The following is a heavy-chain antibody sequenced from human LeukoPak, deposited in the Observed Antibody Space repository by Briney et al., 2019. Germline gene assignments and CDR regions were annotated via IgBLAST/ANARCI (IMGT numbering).Heavy chain of an antibody. D-gene: IGHD3-9*01. CDR1: GFTFSDYY. CDR3: AREEGDILTGYTEGPYFDY. J-gene: IGHJ4*02. V-gene: IGHV3-11*04. CDR2: ISSSGSTI. Sequence: PGGSLRLSCAASGFTFSDYYMSWIRQAPGKGLEWVSYISSSGSTIYYADSVKGRFTISRDNAKNSLYLQMNSLRAEDTAVYYCAREEGDILTGYTEGPYFDYWGQGTLVTVSS.